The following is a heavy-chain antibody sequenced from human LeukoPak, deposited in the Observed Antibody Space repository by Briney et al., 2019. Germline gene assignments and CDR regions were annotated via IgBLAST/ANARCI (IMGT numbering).Heavy chain of an antibody. Sequence: PGGSLRLSCLTPGFTFSNCAMSWVRQAPGKGLEWVSTIHGASLFYSASVKGRFTIPRDNSKNTLYLQMNSLRAEDTAIYYCAKDQAGDGYNSVWGRGTRVIVSS. D-gene: IGHD5-24*01. J-gene: IGHJ4*02. CDR2: IHGASL. CDR3: AKDQAGDGYNSV. CDR1: GFTFSNCA. V-gene: IGHV3-23*01.